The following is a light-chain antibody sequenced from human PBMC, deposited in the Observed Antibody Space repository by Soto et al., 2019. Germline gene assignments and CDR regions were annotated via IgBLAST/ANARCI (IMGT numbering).Light chain of an antibody. Sequence: EIVLTQSPATLSLSPGERATLSCRASPSVTNYLAWYQQKPGQAPRLVIYGAFNRATGIPARFSGSGSGTDFTLTISSLEPEDFAVYYCQQRNIWPPVTFGQGKRLEI. J-gene: IGKJ5*01. CDR2: GAF. CDR3: QQRNIWPPVT. CDR1: PSVTNY. V-gene: IGKV3-11*01.